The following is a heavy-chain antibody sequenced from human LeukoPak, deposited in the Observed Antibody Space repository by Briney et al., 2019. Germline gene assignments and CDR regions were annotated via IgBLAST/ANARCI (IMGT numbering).Heavy chain of an antibody. CDR3: ARLKKGGEGAPLL. J-gene: IGHJ4*02. Sequence: KPSETLSLTCTVSGGSISSSSYYWGWIRQPPGKGLEWIGSIYYSGSTYYNPSLKSRVTISVDTSKNQFSLKLSSVTAADTAVYYCARLKKGGEGAPLLWGQGTLVTVSS. CDR1: GGSISSSSYY. V-gene: IGHV4-39*01. CDR2: IYYSGST. D-gene: IGHD3-16*01.